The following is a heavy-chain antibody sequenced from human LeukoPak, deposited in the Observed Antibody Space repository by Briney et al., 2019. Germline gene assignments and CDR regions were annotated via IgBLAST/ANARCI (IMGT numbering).Heavy chain of an antibody. CDR3: ARVRARVYCSGGSCYSHYYYGMDV. J-gene: IGHJ6*02. Sequence: PSETLSLTCTVSGGSISSYYWSWIRQPPGKGLEWIGYIYYSGSTNYNPSLKSRVTISVDTSKNQFSLKLSSVTAADTAVYYCARVRARVYCSGGSCYSHYYYGMDVWGQGTTVTVSS. V-gene: IGHV4-59*01. CDR2: IYYSGST. CDR1: GGSISSYY. D-gene: IGHD2-15*01.